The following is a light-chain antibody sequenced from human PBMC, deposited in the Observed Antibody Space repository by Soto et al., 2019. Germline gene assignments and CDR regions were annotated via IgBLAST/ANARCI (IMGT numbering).Light chain of an antibody. CDR3: AAWDDSLNGYV. V-gene: IGLV1-44*01. CDR2: SND. CDR1: SSNIGSNS. Sequence: QPVLTQPPSASGTPGQRVTISCSGSSSNIGSNSVNWYQQLPGTAPKLLIYSNDRRPSGVPDRFSGSKSGTSASLAISGLLSEDDADYYCAAWDDSLNGYVFGTGTKLTVL. J-gene: IGLJ1*01.